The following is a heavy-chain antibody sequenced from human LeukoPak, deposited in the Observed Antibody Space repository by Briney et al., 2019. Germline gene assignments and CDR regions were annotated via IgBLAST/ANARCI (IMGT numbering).Heavy chain of an antibody. CDR2: ISGRGVNT. CDR1: GFTFSSYW. J-gene: IGHJ4*02. Sequence: PGGSLRLSCAASGFTFSSYWMSWVRQAPGKGLEWVSAISGRGVNTYNADSVKGRFTISRDISKNTLYLQMNSLRAEDTAVYYCAKESYYYDSTGYKAYYFDYWGQGTLVTVSS. V-gene: IGHV3-23*01. D-gene: IGHD3-22*01. CDR3: AKESYYYDSTGYKAYYFDY.